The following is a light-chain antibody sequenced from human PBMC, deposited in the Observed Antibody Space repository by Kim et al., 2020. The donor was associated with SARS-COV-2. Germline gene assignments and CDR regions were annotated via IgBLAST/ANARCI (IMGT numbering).Light chain of an antibody. V-gene: IGKV3-20*01. J-gene: IGKJ1*01. Sequence: EIVLTQSPGALSLSPGDRAALSCRASQSVRSTYLAWYQQKPGQAPRLLIYGASSRASGTPDRFSGSGSGADFTLIITRLEPEDSAVYYCHQYDTSPRTFGQGTKVDIK. CDR1: QSVRSTY. CDR2: GAS. CDR3: HQYDTSPRT.